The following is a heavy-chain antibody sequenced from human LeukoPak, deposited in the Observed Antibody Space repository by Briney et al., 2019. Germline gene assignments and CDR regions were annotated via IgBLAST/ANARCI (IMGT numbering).Heavy chain of an antibody. CDR1: GFTFSNCG. D-gene: IGHD3-16*01. Sequence: GRSLRLSCAASGFTFSNCGMHWVRQAPGKGLEWVANIDKHGSGKYYVDSVKGRFAISRDYANNSVFLQMNSLRAEDTSVYYCARDGGWGYYDLWGQGTPVTVSS. CDR3: ARDGGWGYYDL. J-gene: IGHJ4*02. V-gene: IGHV3-7*01. CDR2: IDKHGSGK.